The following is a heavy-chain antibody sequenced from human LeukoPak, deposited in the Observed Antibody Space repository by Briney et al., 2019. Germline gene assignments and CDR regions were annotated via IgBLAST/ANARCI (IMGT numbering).Heavy chain of an antibody. CDR3: AKAPITGRLRVSFDY. Sequence: PGGSLRLSCAASGFTFSSYGMHWVRQAPGKGLDWVAVIWYDGSNKYYADSVKGRFTISRDNSKNTLYLQMNSLRAEDTAVYYCAKAPITGRLRVSFDYWGQGTLVTVSS. D-gene: IGHD3-10*01. CDR1: GFTFSSYG. V-gene: IGHV3-33*06. CDR2: IWYDGSNK. J-gene: IGHJ4*02.